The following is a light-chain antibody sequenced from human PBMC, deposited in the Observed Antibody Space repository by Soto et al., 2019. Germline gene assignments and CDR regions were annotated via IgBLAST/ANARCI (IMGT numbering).Light chain of an antibody. CDR1: QDIGDF. J-gene: IGKJ4*01. V-gene: IGKV1-9*01. CDR3: QQVNNYPLA. Sequence: IQLTQSPSSLSASVGDRVTITCRASQDIGDFLSWYQQEPGKAPKLLIYSASTLQSGVPSRFSGSGSGTDFTLTISSLQPEDFATYYCQQVNNYPLAFGGGTKGEIK. CDR2: SAS.